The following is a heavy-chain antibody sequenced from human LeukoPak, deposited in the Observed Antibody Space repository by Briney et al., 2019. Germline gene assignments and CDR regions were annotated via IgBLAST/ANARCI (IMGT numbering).Heavy chain of an antibody. CDR3: AKDARITMIVVVKPPRPFDY. D-gene: IGHD3-22*01. CDR1: GFTFSSYA. CDR2: ISGSGGST. J-gene: IGHJ4*02. Sequence: GGSLRLSCAASGFTFSSYAMSWVRQAPGKGLEWVSAISGSGGSTYYADSVKGRFTISRDNSKNTLYLQMNSLRAEDTAVYYCAKDARITMIVVVKPPRPFDYWGQGTLVTVSS. V-gene: IGHV3-23*01.